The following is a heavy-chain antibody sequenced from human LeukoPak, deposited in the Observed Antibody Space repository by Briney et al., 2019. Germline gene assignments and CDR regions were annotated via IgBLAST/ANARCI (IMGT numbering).Heavy chain of an antibody. CDR1: GYTFTDYY. CDR2: VNPNSGAT. CDR3: ARDAAGFGGVEAPHNHFDP. D-gene: IGHD1-14*01. J-gene: IGHJ5*02. V-gene: IGHV1-2*02. Sequence: ASVKVSCKTSGYTFTDYYMHWVRHVPGQGLERMGWVNPNSGATNYAQKFQGRVTLTTDTSTNTAYMELNRLTSDDTAVYFCARDAAGFGGVEAPHNHFDPWGQGTLVTVSS.